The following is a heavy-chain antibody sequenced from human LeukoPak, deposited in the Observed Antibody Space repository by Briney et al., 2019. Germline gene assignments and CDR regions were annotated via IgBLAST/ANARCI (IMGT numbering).Heavy chain of an antibody. J-gene: IGHJ4*02. Sequence: GGSLRLSCAASGFTFSSYAMHWVRQAPGKGLEWVAVISYDGSNKYYADSVKGRFTISRDNSKNTLYLQMNSLRAEDTAVYYCARDGAYYYDSSGYPPRYWGQGTLVTVSS. CDR1: GFTFSSYA. CDR2: ISYDGSNK. V-gene: IGHV3-30*04. CDR3: ARDGAYYYDSSGYPPRY. D-gene: IGHD3-22*01.